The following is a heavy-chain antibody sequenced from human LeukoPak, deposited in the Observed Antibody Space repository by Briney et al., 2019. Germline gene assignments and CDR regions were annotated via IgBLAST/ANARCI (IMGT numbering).Heavy chain of an antibody. CDR3: ARAFDYDDAFDI. CDR1: GYTFTGYY. V-gene: IGHV1-2*02. Sequence: ASVKVSCKASGYTFTGYYMHWVRQAPGQGLEWMGWINPNSDGTNYAQKFQGRVTMTRDTSISTAYMELSRLRSDDTAVYYCARAFDYDDAFDIWGQGTMVTVSS. CDR2: INPNSDGT. J-gene: IGHJ3*02. D-gene: IGHD4-17*01.